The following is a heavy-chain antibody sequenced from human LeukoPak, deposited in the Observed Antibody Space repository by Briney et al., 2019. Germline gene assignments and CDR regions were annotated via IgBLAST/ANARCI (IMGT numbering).Heavy chain of an antibody. Sequence: SETLCLTCTVSGGSISSYYWSWIWQPPGKGLEWIGYIYYSGSTNYNPSLKSRVTISVDTSKNQFSLKLSSVTAADTAVYYCARHMERIAVAGTYFYYYGMDVWGQGTTVTVSS. D-gene: IGHD6-19*01. CDR3: ARHMERIAVAGTYFYYYGMDV. CDR1: GGSISSYY. V-gene: IGHV4-59*08. CDR2: IYYSGST. J-gene: IGHJ6*02.